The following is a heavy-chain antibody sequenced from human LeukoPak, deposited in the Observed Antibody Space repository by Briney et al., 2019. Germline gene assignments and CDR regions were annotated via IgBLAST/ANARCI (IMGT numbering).Heavy chain of an antibody. CDR3: AREAWGDYHYFDY. J-gene: IGHJ4*02. D-gene: IGHD3-16*01. CDR2: MNPNSGNT. Sequence: ASVKVSCKASGYTFTSYDINWVRQATGQGLEWMGWMNPNSGNTGYAQKFQGRVTMTRNTSISTAYMELRSLRSDDTAVYYCAREAWGDYHYFDYWGQGTLVTVSS. CDR1: GYTFTSYD. V-gene: IGHV1-8*01.